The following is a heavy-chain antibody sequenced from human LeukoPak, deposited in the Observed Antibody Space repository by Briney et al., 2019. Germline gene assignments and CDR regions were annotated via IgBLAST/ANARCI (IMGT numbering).Heavy chain of an antibody. V-gene: IGHV3-48*04. CDR3: AREYYYDSSGLGS. J-gene: IGHJ3*01. CDR1: GFTFSSYW. Sequence: HPGGSLRLSCAASGFTFSSYWMSWVRQAPGKGLEWVSYISSSGSTIYYADSVKGRFTISRDNAKNSLYLQMNSLRAEDTAVYHCAREYYYDSSGLGSWGQGTMVTVSS. CDR2: ISSSGSTI. D-gene: IGHD3-22*01.